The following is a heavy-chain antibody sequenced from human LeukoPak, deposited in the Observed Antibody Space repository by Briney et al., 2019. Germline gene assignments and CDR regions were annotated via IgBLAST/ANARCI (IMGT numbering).Heavy chain of an antibody. CDR2: IYSGGST. V-gene: IGHV3-53*01. CDR3: AKGYYGSGSYGWFDY. Sequence: GGSLRLSCAASGFTVSSNYMSWVRQAPGKGLEWVSVIYSGGSTYYADSVKGRFTISRDNSKNTLYLQMNSLRAEDTAVYSCAKGYYGSGSYGWFDYWGQGTLVTVSS. CDR1: GFTVSSNY. J-gene: IGHJ4*02. D-gene: IGHD3-10*01.